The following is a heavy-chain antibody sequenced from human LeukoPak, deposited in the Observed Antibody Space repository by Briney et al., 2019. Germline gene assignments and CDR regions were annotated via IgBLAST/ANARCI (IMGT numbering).Heavy chain of an antibody. J-gene: IGHJ3*02. V-gene: IGHV3-7*01. CDR3: AREAMVRGVPDAFDI. CDR1: GFSFRSYW. Sequence: PGGSLRLSCAASGFSFRSYWMDWVRQTPEKGLEWVANIKQDGIEKYFVDSVKGRFAISRDNAKNSLYLQMNNLRAEDTAVYYCAREAMVRGVPDAFDIWGQGTVVTVFS. D-gene: IGHD3-10*01. CDR2: IKQDGIEK.